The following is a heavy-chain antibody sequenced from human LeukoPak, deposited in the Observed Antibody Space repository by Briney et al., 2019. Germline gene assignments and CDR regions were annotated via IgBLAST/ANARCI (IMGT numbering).Heavy chain of an antibody. V-gene: IGHV4-34*01. CDR3: ARGYVLRFLEWLSSYYYMDV. CDR1: GGSFSGYY. D-gene: IGHD3-3*01. J-gene: IGHJ6*03. CDR2: INHSGST. Sequence: SETLSLTCAVYGGSFSGYYWSWIRQPPGKGLEWIGEINHSGSTNYNPSLKSRVTIPVDTSKNQFSLKLSSVTAADTAVYYCARGYVLRFLEWLSSYYYMDVWGKGTTVTVSS.